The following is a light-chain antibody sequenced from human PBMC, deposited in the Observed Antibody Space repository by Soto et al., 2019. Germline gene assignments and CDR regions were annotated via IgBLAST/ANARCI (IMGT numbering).Light chain of an antibody. CDR2: DVS. J-gene: IGLJ1*01. CDR1: SSDVGGYNY. V-gene: IGLV2-14*01. Sequence: QSVLTQPASVSGSPGQSITISCTGTSSDVGGYNYVSWYQQHPGKAPKLMIYDVSNRPPGISDRFSGSKSGNTASLTISGLQAEDEADYYCGSYASGSSEVFGTGTKVTVL. CDR3: GSYASGSSEV.